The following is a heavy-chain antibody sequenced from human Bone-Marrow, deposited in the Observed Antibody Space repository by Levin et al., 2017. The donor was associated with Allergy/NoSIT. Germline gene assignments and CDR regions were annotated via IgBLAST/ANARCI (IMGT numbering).Heavy chain of an antibody. CDR2: IYSSGSA. J-gene: IGHJ4*02. V-gene: IGHV4-31*03. CDR1: GVSISSGGYY. CDR3: AALGSVVPTESEGY. D-gene: IGHD5-12*01. Sequence: SETLSLTCTVSGVSISSGGYYWSWIRQHPGKGLDYIGYIYSSGSAYYNPSLHSRVTISVATSENHFSLKLTSVTAADTAVEYCAALGSVVPTESEGYWGRGTLVTVSS.